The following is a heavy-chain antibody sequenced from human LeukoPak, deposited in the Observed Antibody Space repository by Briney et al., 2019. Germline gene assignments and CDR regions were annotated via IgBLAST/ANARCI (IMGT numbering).Heavy chain of an antibody. V-gene: IGHV3-23*01. CDR3: AKDPPRLLWFGESDP. CDR1: GFTFSSYA. CDR2: ISGSGGST. J-gene: IGHJ5*02. D-gene: IGHD3-10*01. Sequence: GGSLRLSCAASGFTFSSYAMSWVRQAPGKGLEWVSAISGSGGSTYYADSVRGRFTISRDNSKNTLYLQMNSLRAEDTAVYYCAKDPPRLLWFGESDPWGQGTLVTVSS.